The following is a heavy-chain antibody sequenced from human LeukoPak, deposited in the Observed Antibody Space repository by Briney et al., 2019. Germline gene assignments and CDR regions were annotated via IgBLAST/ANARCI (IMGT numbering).Heavy chain of an antibody. D-gene: IGHD6-19*01. CDR1: GGSFSGYY. CDR2: INHSGST. J-gene: IGHJ4*02. CDR3: ARGLAVAGTSS. Sequence: PSETLSLTCAVYGGSFSGYYWSWIRQPPGKGLEWIGEINHSGSTNYNPSLKSRVTISVDTSKNQFSLKLSSVTAADTAVYYCARGLAVAGTSSWGQGTLVTVYS. V-gene: IGHV4-34*01.